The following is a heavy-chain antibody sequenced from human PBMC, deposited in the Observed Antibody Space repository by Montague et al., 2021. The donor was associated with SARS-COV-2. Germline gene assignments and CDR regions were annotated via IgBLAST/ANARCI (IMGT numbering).Heavy chain of an antibody. V-gene: IGHV3-30-3*01. CDR2: ISYDGSNK. CDR3: ARAAQKQYVLLWFGELLHDAFDI. CDR1: GFTFSSYA. Sequence: LRLSCAASGFTFSSYAMHWVHQAPGKGLEWVAVISYDGSNKYYADSVKGRFTISRDNSKNTLYLQMNSLRAEDTAVYYCARAAQKQYVLLWFGELLHDAFDIWGQGTMVTVSS. D-gene: IGHD3-10*01. J-gene: IGHJ3*02.